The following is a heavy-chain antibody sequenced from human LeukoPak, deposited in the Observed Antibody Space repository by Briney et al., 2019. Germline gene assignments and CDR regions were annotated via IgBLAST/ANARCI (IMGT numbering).Heavy chain of an antibody. CDR1: GTTLSNYA. CDR3: AKRGVVIRVILVGFHKEAYYFDS. J-gene: IGHJ4*02. V-gene: IGHV3-23*01. CDR2: ISGSGDDT. Sequence: GRSLRLSCELSGTTLSNYAMSWVRHPPRKGLEWVAAISGSGDDTKYAESVKDRFTIYRDNSKNTLYLQMNSLRDEDTAVYFCAKRGVVIRVILVGFHKEAYYFDSWGQGALVSVSS. D-gene: IGHD3-22*01.